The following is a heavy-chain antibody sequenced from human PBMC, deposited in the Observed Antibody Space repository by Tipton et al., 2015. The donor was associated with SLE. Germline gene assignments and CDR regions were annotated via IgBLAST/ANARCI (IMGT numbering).Heavy chain of an antibody. D-gene: IGHD2-15*01. CDR1: GFTFSSYE. J-gene: IGHJ5*02. Sequence: SLRLSCAASGFTFSSYEMNWVRQAPGKGLEWVSYISSSGSTIYYADSVKGRFTISRDNAKNSLYLQMNSLRAEDTAVYYCARMVVAARAWFDPWGQGTLVTVSS. V-gene: IGHV3-48*03. CDR2: ISSSGSTI. CDR3: ARMVVAARAWFDP.